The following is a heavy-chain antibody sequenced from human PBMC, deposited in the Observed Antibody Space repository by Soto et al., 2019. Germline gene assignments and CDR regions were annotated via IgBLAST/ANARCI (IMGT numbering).Heavy chain of an antibody. CDR1: GGSISSGDYY. CDR3: ARASGTYYDILTGSVGWFDP. CDR2: IYYSGST. V-gene: IGHV4-30-4*01. Sequence: PSETLSLTCTVSGGSISSGDYYWSWIRQPPGKGLEWIGYIYYSGSTYYNPSLKSRVTISVDTSKNQFSLKLSSVTAADTAVYYCARASGTYYDILTGSVGWFDPWGQGNLVTV. J-gene: IGHJ5*02. D-gene: IGHD3-9*01.